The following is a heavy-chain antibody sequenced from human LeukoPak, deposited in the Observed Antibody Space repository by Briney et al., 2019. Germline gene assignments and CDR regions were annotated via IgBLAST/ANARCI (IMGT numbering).Heavy chain of an antibody. CDR2: ISSSGSTI. CDR1: GFTFSNSA. Sequence: PGGSLRLSCAASGFTFSNSAMSWVRQAPGKGLEWVSYISSSGSTIYYADSVKGRFTISRDNAKNSLYLQMNSLRAEDTAVYYCARDRRGAFDIWGQGTMVTVSS. V-gene: IGHV3-11*01. CDR3: ARDRRGAFDI. J-gene: IGHJ3*02.